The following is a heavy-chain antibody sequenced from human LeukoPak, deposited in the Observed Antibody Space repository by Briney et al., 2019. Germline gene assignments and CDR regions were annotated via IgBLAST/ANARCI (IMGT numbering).Heavy chain of an antibody. Sequence: SETLSLTCAVYGGSFSGYYWSWIRQPPVKGLEWIGEINHSGSTNYNPSLKSRVTISVDTSKNQFSLKLSSVTAADTAVYYCARRGYDFWSGYYTDYWGQGTLVTVPS. V-gene: IGHV4-34*01. D-gene: IGHD3-3*01. J-gene: IGHJ4*02. CDR2: INHSGST. CDR3: ARRGYDFWSGYYTDY. CDR1: GGSFSGYY.